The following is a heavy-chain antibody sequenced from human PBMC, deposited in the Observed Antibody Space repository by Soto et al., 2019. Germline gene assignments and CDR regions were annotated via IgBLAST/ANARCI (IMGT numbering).Heavy chain of an antibody. D-gene: IGHD6-19*01. CDR1: GFIFSTSA. CDR2: ISGSGGGT. Sequence: EVQVLESGGGLVQPGGSLRLSCAASGFIFSTSAMTWVRQAPGKGLEWVSSISGSGGGTYYADSVKGRCTISRDNSKDTLYIQMDSLRVEDTAIYCCARGLWGVAVNQAFDVWGQGTMVTVSS. J-gene: IGHJ3*01. V-gene: IGHV3-23*01. CDR3: ARGLWGVAVNQAFDV.